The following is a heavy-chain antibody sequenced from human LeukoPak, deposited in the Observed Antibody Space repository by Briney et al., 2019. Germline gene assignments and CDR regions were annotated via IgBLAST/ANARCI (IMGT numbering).Heavy chain of an antibody. CDR1: GGTFSSYA. CDR3: ARENLYDSGNLYYFDF. V-gene: IGHV1-69*06. CDR2: IIPIFGTA. Sequence: GASVKVSCKASGGTFSSYAISWVRQAPGQGLERMGGIIPIFGTANYAQKFHDRVTITADKTTTTVYMELSSLRSDDTAVYFCARENLYDSGNLYYFDFWGQGTLVTVSS. J-gene: IGHJ4*02. D-gene: IGHD3-10*01.